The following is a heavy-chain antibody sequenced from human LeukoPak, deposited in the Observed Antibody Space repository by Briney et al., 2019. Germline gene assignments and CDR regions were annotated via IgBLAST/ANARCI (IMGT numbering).Heavy chain of an antibody. D-gene: IGHD3-10*01. J-gene: IGHJ5*02. CDR2: IYYSGST. CDR1: GGSISSYY. CDR3: ARSMVRTLPFDP. Sequence: PSETLSLTCTVSGGSISSYYWSWIRQPPGKGLEWIGYIYYSGSTNYNPSLKSRVTISVDTSKNQFSLKLSSVTAADTAVYYCARSMVRTLPFDPWGQGTLVTVSS. V-gene: IGHV4-59*08.